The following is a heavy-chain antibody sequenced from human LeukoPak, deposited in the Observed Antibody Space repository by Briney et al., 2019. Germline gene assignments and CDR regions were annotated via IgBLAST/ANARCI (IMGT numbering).Heavy chain of an antibody. J-gene: IGHJ3*02. Sequence: ASVKVSCKASGYTFTSYYMHWVRQAPGQGLEWMGIINPSGGSTSYAQKFQGWVTMTRVTSISTAYMELSRLRSDDTAVYYCARVGVAGDAFDIWGQGTMVTVSS. D-gene: IGHD6-19*01. CDR3: ARVGVAGDAFDI. CDR1: GYTFTSYY. V-gene: IGHV1-46*01. CDR2: INPSGGST.